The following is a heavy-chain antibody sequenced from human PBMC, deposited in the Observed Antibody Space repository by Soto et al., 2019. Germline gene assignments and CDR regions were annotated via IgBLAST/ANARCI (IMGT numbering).Heavy chain of an antibody. Sequence: EVQLVESGGGLVQPGRSLRLSCAASGFTFDDYAMHWVRQAPGKGLEWVSGISWNSGSIGYADSVKGRFTISRDNAKNSLYLQMNSLRAEDTALYYCAKSLDCGDYDSPEIDYWCQGTLVTVSS. V-gene: IGHV3-9*01. D-gene: IGHD4-17*01. CDR2: ISWNSGSI. CDR1: GFTFDDYA. J-gene: IGHJ4*02. CDR3: AKSLDCGDYDSPEIDY.